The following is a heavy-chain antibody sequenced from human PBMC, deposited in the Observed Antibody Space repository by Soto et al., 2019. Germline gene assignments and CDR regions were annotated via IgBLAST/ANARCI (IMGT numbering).Heavy chain of an antibody. J-gene: IGHJ4*02. CDR3: ARTYYYDSSGYYYANFDY. CDR1: GGSISSYY. CDR2: IYYSGST. V-gene: IGHV4-59*01. D-gene: IGHD3-22*01. Sequence: PSETLSLTCTVSGGSISSYYWSWIRQPPGKGLEWIGYIYYSGSTNYNPSLKSRVTISVDTSKNQFSLKLSSVTAADTAVYYCARTYYYDSSGYYYANFDYWGQGTLVTSPQ.